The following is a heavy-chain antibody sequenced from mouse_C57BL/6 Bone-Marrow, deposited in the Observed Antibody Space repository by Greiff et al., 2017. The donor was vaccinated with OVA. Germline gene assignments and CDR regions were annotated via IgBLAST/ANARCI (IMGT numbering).Heavy chain of an antibody. D-gene: IGHD4-1*01. CDR3: ARHWADWYFDV. V-gene: IGHV1-69*01. Sequence: QVQLQQSGAELVMPGASVKLSCKASGYTFTSYWMHWVKQRPGQGLEWIGEIDPSDSYTNYNQKFKGKSTLTVDKSSSTAYMQLSSLTSEDSAVYYCARHWADWYFDVWGTGTTVTVSS. CDR1: GYTFTSYW. J-gene: IGHJ1*03. CDR2: IDPSDSYT.